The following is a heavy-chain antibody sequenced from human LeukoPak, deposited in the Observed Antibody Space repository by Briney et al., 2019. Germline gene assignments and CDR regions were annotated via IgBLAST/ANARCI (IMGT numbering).Heavy chain of an antibody. Sequence: GASLRLSCAASGFTFSSDAMSWVRQAPGKGLNWVSTISGSGSATYYADSAKGRFTISRDISKNTLYLQMNSLRAEDTAVYYCAKFRPDDITVAATGYFDSWGQGTLVTVSS. V-gene: IGHV3-23*01. J-gene: IGHJ4*02. CDR3: AKFRPDDITVAATGYFDS. CDR2: ISGSGSAT. CDR1: GFTFSSDA. D-gene: IGHD6-19*01.